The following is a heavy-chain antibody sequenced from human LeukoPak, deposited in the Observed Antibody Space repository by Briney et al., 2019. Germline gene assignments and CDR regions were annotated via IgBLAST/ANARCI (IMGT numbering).Heavy chain of an antibody. Sequence: ASVKVSCKASGATFTSYAISWVRQAPGQGLEWMGIINPSGGSTSYAQKFQGRVTMTRDTSTSTVYMELSSLRSEDTAVYYCARAPGYCCGDCSSRFDYWGQGTLVTVSS. CDR2: INPSGGST. CDR3: ARAPGYCCGDCSSRFDY. V-gene: IGHV1-46*01. J-gene: IGHJ4*02. CDR1: GATFTSYA. D-gene: IGHD2-21*02.